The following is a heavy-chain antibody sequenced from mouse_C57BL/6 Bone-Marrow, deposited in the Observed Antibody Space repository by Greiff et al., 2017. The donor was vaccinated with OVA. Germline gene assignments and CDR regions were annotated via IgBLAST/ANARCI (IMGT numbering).Heavy chain of an antibody. J-gene: IGHJ3*01. V-gene: IGHV1-61*01. CDR3: ARFAY. CDR2: IYPSDSET. Sequence: QVHVKQPGAELVRPGSSVKLSCKASGYTFTSYWMDWVKQRPGQGLEWIGNIYPSDSETHYNQKFKDKATLTVDKSSSTAYMQLSSLTSEDSAVYYCARFAYWGQGTLVTVSA. CDR1: GYTFTSYW.